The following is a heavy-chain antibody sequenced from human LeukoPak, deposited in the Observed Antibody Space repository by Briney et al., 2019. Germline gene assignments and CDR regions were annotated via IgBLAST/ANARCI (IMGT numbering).Heavy chain of an antibody. CDR3: ARESSGGVIDSYYFDY. D-gene: IGHD3-16*02. Sequence: SETLSLTCTVSGASFSDYHWSWIRQPPGKGLEWIGYIYYSGSTYYNPPLKSRVTISVDTSKNQFSLKLSSVTAADTAVYYCARESSGGVIDSYYFDYWGQGTLVTVSS. V-gene: IGHV4-59*06. CDR1: GASFSDYH. CDR2: IYYSGST. J-gene: IGHJ4*02.